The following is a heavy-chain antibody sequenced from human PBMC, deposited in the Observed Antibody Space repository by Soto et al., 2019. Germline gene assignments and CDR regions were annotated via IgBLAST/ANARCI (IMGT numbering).Heavy chain of an antibody. Sequence: WTWIRQHPEKGLEWIGYINYRGTTYNASLKSRAFLSLDMSKNQFTLNLTSVPAADTAVYSWATSRGYDFHYPDSWCHGILVTISS. CDR2: INYRGTT. CDR3: ATSRGYDFHYPDS. J-gene: IGHJ5*01. V-gene: IGHV4-31*02. D-gene: IGHD3-3*01.